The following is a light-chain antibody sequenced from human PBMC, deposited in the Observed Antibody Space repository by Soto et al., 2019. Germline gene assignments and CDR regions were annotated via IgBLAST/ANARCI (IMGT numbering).Light chain of an antibody. CDR3: QQYGGSPWT. CDR2: GSS. J-gene: IGKJ1*01. Sequence: IVLTQSPGTLSVSPGEGATLSCRAIQRISISYLAWYQQKPGQAPRLLIYGSSTRATGIPDRFSGSGSETDFTLTISRMEPEDFAVYYCQQYGGSPWTFGQGTKVDIK. CDR1: QRISISY. V-gene: IGKV3-20*01.